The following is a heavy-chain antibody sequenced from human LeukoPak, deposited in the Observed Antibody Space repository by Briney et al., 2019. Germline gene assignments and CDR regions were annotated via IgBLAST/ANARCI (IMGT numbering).Heavy chain of an antibody. CDR1: GYSFTSYW. CDR3: ARTYYDFWSGYLVPFDI. CDR2: IYPGDSDT. J-gene: IGHJ3*02. Sequence: GESLKISCKGSGYSFTSYWIGWVRQMPGKGLEWMGIIYPGDSDTRYSPSFQGQVTISADKSISTAYLQWSSLKASDTAMYYCARTYYDFWSGYLVPFDIWGQGTMVTVSS. D-gene: IGHD3-3*01. V-gene: IGHV5-51*01.